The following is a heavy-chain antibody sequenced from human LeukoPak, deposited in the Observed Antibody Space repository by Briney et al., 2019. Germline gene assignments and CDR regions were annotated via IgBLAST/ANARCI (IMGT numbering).Heavy chain of an antibody. J-gene: IGHJ4*02. D-gene: IGHD3-3*01. CDR3: AKDGSRTYYDFWSGYPTDY. Sequence: PGGSLRLSCAASGFTVRRNYMSWVRQAPGKGLEWVSLIYSGGSTYYADSVKGRFTIFRDNSKNTLYLQMNSLRAEDTAVYYCAKDGSRTYYDFWSGYPTDYWGQGTLVTVSS. CDR2: IYSGGST. CDR1: GFTVRRNY. V-gene: IGHV3-53*01.